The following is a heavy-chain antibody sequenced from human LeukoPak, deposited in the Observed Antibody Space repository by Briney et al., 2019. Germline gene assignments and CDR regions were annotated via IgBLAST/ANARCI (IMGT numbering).Heavy chain of an antibody. D-gene: IGHD5-18*01. V-gene: IGHV5-51*01. Sequence: GESLKISCKGSGYGFTSYWIGWVRQMPGKGLEWMGIIYPGDSDTRYSPSFQGQVTISADKSISTAYLQWSSLKASDTAMYYCASLHPGGAAIDAFDIWGQGTMVTVSS. CDR2: IYPGDSDT. J-gene: IGHJ3*02. CDR1: GYGFTSYW. CDR3: ASLHPGGAAIDAFDI.